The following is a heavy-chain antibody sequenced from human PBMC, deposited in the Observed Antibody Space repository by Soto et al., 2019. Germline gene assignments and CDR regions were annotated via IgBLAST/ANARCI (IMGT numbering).Heavy chain of an antibody. CDR3: ARGDEYFDY. CDR1: GDSISSNSYY. V-gene: IGHV4-61*01. Sequence: SETLSLTCTVSGDSISSNSYYWSWIRQPPGKGLEWIGYIYYSGSTNYNPSLKSRVTISVDTSKNQFSLKLSSVTAADTAVYYCARGDEYFDYWGQGTLVTVSS. CDR2: IYYSGST. J-gene: IGHJ4*02.